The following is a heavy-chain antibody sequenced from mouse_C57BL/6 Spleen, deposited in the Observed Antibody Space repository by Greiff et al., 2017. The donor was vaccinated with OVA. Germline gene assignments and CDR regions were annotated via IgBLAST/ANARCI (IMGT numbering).Heavy chain of an antibody. J-gene: IGHJ4*01. V-gene: IGHV2-9-1*01. Sequence: VQGVESGPGLVAPSQSLSITCTVSGFSLTSYAISWVRQPPGKGLEWLGVIWTGGGTNYNSALKSRLSISKDNSKSQVFLKMNSLQTDDTARYYCASHDDRDYYAMDYWGQGTSVTVSS. CDR2: IWTGGGT. CDR3: ASHDDRDYYAMDY. D-gene: IGHD2-12*01. CDR1: GFSLTSYA.